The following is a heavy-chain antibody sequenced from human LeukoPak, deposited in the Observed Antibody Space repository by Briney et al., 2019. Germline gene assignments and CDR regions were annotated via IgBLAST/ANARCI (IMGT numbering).Heavy chain of an antibody. V-gene: IGHV1-46*01. CDR1: GYTFTDYY. Sequence: ASVKVSCKASGYTFTDYYIHWVRQAPGQGLEWMGIISPSGGSSSYAQKFQGRVTMTRDKSTSTVYMELSRLRSEDTAVYYCARVSEETGSDYWGQGTLVTVSS. CDR2: ISPSGGSS. CDR3: ARVSEETGSDY. D-gene: IGHD3-10*01. J-gene: IGHJ4*02.